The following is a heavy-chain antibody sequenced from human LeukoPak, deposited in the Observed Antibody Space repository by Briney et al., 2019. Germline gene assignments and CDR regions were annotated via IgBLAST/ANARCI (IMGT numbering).Heavy chain of an antibody. CDR3: ARVSPRYCSGGSCYLGGFDY. CDR1: GYTFTGYY. J-gene: IGHJ4*02. D-gene: IGHD2-15*01. Sequence: ASVKVSCKASGYTFTGYYMHWVRQAPGQGLEWMGWINPNSGGTNYAQKFQGRVTMTRDTSISTAYMELSRLRSDDTAVYYCARVSPRYCSGGSCYLGGFDYWGQGTLVNVSS. CDR2: INPNSGGT. V-gene: IGHV1-2*02.